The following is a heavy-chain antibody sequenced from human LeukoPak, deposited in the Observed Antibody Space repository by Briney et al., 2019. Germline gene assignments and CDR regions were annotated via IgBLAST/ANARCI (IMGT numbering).Heavy chain of an antibody. CDR1: GFTFRSYG. J-gene: IGHJ4*02. V-gene: IGHV3-23*01. CDR3: AKGTGGSGYTYAFDY. D-gene: IGHD5-18*01. Sequence: GGSLRLSCAATGFTFRSYGMSWVRQAPGRGLEWVSSISGGGGGTYYADSVKGLFTISRDNSKNTLYLQMNSLRAEDTAVYYCAKGTGGSGYTYAFDYWGQGTLVTVSS. CDR2: ISGGGGGT.